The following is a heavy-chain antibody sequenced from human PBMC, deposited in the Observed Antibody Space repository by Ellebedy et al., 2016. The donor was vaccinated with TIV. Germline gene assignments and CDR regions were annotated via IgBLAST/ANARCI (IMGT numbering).Heavy chain of an antibody. CDR3: ARAQGRLHLPAASRWFNP. CDR1: GGSFSDYY. Sequence: SETLSLXCSVYGGSFSDYYWGWIRQSPGKGLEWIGEINHSGSTNYNPSLRSRVTISVDTPKNEFSLRVSSVTAADTAIYYCARAQGRLHLPAASRWFNPWGQGTLVTVSS. D-gene: IGHD6-13*01. CDR2: INHSGST. V-gene: IGHV4-34*01. J-gene: IGHJ5*02.